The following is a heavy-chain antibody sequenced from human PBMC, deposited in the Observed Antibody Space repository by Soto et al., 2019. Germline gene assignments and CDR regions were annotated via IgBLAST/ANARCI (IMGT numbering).Heavy chain of an antibody. J-gene: IGHJ4*02. CDR3: ARAGAGTGY. Sequence: EVQLVESGGGLVQPGGSLRLSGAASGFTFGIYAMNWVRQAPGKGLEWISSISYSSSSIQYADSVKGRFTISRDNAKNSLYLQMSSLRDEDTAVYYCARAGAGTGYWGQGTLVTVAS. CDR1: GFTFGIYA. V-gene: IGHV3-48*02. D-gene: IGHD3-10*01. CDR2: ISYSSSSI.